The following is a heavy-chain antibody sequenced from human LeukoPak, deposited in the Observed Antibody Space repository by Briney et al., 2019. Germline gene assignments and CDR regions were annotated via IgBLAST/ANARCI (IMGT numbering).Heavy chain of an antibody. Sequence: SETLSLTCTVSGGSISSSSYYWGWIRQPPGKGLEWIGSIYYSGSTYYNPTLKSRVTISVDTSKNQFSLKLSSVTAADTAVYYCARQEWELDAFDIWGQGTMVTVSS. CDR3: ARQEWELDAFDI. J-gene: IGHJ3*02. V-gene: IGHV4-39*01. CDR1: GGSISSSSYY. CDR2: IYYSGST. D-gene: IGHD1-26*01.